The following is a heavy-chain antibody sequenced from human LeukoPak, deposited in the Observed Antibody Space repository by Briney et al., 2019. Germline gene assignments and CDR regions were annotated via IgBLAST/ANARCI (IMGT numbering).Heavy chain of an antibody. Sequence: GGSLRLSCAASGFTFSSYTMSWVRQAPGKGLEWVSTITTSDGNTYYADSVKGRFTVPRDNSKNTLFLQMNSLRAEDTAVYYCAKDGGLWVSAHWGDSWGRGTLVTASS. D-gene: IGHD7-27*01. J-gene: IGHJ4*02. CDR1: GFTFSSYT. CDR3: AKDGGLWVSAHWGDS. V-gene: IGHV3-23*01. CDR2: ITTSDGNT.